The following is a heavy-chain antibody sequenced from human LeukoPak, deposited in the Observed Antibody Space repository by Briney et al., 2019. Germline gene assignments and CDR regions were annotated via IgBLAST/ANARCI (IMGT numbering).Heavy chain of an antibody. CDR2: IDKIGVGT. D-gene: IGHD2-21*01. Sequence: PGGSLRLSCAASGFTFSSFAMSWIRQAPGKGLEWVSSIDKIGVGTYYADSVRGRFTISRDNSKNTLFLQMNSLRAEDSAVYYCAKDYVVGSIDYWGQGTLVTVSP. CDR3: AKDYVVGSIDY. J-gene: IGHJ4*02. CDR1: GFTFSSFA. V-gene: IGHV3-23*01.